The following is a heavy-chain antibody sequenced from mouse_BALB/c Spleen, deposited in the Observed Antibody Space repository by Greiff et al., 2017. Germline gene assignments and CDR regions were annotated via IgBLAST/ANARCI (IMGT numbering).Heavy chain of an antibody. CDR2: ILPGSGST. Sequence: QVQLQQSGAELMKPGASVKISCKATGYTFSSYWIEWVKQRPGHGLEWIGEILPGSGSTNYNEKFKGKATFTADTSSNTAYMQLSSLTSEDSAVYYCASPPITTVVAYWGQGTLVTVSA. V-gene: IGHV1-9*01. D-gene: IGHD1-1*01. CDR3: ASPPITTVVAY. J-gene: IGHJ3*01. CDR1: GYTFSSYW.